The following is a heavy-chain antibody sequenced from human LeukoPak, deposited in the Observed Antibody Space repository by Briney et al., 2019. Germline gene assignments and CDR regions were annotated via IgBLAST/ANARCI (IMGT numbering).Heavy chain of an antibody. CDR1: GYTFTGYY. CDR2: INPNSGGT. J-gene: IGHJ4*02. Sequence: ASVKVSCKASGYTFTGYYMHWVRQAPGQGLEWMGGINPNSGGTNYAQKFQGRVTMARDTSISTAYMELSRLRSDDTAVYYCARSGNFDWLLSLYYWGQGTLVTVSS. CDR3: ARSGNFDWLLSLYY. V-gene: IGHV1-2*02. D-gene: IGHD3-9*01.